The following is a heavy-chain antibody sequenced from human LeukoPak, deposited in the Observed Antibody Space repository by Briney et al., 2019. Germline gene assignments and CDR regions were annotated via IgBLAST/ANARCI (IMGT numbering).Heavy chain of an antibody. D-gene: IGHD5-12*01. V-gene: IGHV4-4*02. CDR3: ARYRGASGYHFDY. J-gene: IGHJ4*02. CDR2: IYRSGST. CDR1: GGSISSSSW. Sequence: SETLSLTCAVSGGSISSSSWWSWVRQPPGKGLEWIGEIYRSGSTNYNPSLKSRVTISLDKSKNQFSLRLSSVTAADTAVYYCARYRGASGYHFDYWGQGTLVTVSS.